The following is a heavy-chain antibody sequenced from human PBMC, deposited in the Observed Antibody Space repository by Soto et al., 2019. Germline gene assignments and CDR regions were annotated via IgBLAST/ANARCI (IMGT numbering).Heavy chain of an antibody. J-gene: IGHJ3*02. CDR2: IWYDGSNK. CDR1: GFTFSNYA. D-gene: IGHD3-10*01. V-gene: IGHV3-33*01. CDR3: ARDRFVGKNACDI. Sequence: QVQLVESGGGVVQPGRSLTLSCAASGFTFSNYAMHWVRQAPGKGLEWVAVIWYDGSNKYYADSVKGRFTISRDNSKNTLYLQMNSLRVEDMAVYYCARDRFVGKNACDIWGRGTMVTVSS.